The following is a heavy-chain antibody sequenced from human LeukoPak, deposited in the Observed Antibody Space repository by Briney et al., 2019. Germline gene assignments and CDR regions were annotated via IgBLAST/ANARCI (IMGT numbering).Heavy chain of an antibody. CDR3: ARDQTGTPRLRWFDP. CDR1: GFTFSSYA. V-gene: IGHV3-30*01. Sequence: AGGSLRLSCAASGFTFSSYAMHWVRQAPGKGLERVAVISYDRSNKYYAYSVQGRFTISRDNSKNTLYLQMNSLRAEDTAVYYCARDQTGTPRLRWFDPWGQGTLVTVSS. CDR2: ISYDRSNK. D-gene: IGHD1-1*01. J-gene: IGHJ5*02.